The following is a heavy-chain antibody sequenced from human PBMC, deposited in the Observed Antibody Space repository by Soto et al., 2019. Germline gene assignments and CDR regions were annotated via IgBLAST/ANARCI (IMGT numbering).Heavy chain of an antibody. Sequence: QVQLVQSGAEEKKPGASVKVSCKASGDTFTSYAMHWVRQAPGQRLERMGWINAGNGNTKYSQKFQGRVTITRDTSASTAYMELSSLRSEDTAVYYCARSIVVVTALDYWGQGTLVTVSS. CDR3: ARSIVVVTALDY. D-gene: IGHD2-21*02. CDR2: INAGNGNT. J-gene: IGHJ4*02. CDR1: GDTFTSYA. V-gene: IGHV1-3*05.